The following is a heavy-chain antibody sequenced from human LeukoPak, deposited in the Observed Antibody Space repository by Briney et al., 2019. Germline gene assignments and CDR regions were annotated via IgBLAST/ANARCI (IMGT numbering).Heavy chain of an antibody. V-gene: IGHV4-4*02. CDR2: IYHSGST. Sequence: KSSETLSLTCAVSGGSISSSNWWSWVRQPPGKGLEWIGYIYHSGSTYYNPSLKSRVTISVDRSKNQFSLKLSSVTAADTAVYYCARAPIYGSGSYYERSFDYWGQGTLVTVSS. CDR3: ARAPIYGSGSYYERSFDY. D-gene: IGHD3-10*01. CDR1: GGSISSSNW. J-gene: IGHJ4*02.